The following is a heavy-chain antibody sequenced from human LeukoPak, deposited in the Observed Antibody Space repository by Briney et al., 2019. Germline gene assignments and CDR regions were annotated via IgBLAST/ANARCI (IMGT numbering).Heavy chain of an antibody. D-gene: IGHD2-2*02. CDR3: AKHFLIVVVPAAIPGDAFDI. J-gene: IGHJ3*02. V-gene: IGHV3-23*01. CDR2: ISGSSGST. CDR1: GFTFSSYA. Sequence: GGSLRLSCAASGFTFSSYAMSWVRQAPGKGLEWVSAISGSSGSTYYADSVKGRFTISRDNSKNTLYLQMNSLRAEDTAVYYCAKHFLIVVVPAAIPGDAFDIWGQGTMVTVSS.